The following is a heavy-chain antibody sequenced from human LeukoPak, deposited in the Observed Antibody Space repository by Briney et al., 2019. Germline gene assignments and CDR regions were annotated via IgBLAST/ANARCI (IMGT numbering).Heavy chain of an antibody. CDR3: ARWGSALIPGVIPFDY. J-gene: IGHJ4*02. V-gene: IGHV4-31*03. CDR2: SYYTGST. D-gene: IGHD3-10*01. Sequence: PSETLSLTCTVSGVSISSGGYHWGWLRQHPGTGLEWIGYSYYTGSTHYNPSLESRVTISVHPSKNQFSLKLNSVTAADTAVYYCARWGSALIPGVIPFDYWGQGTLVSVSS. CDR1: GVSISSGGYH.